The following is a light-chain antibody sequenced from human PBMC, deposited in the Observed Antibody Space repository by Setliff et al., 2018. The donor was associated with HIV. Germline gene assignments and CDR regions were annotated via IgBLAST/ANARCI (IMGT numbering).Light chain of an antibody. Sequence: QSVLTQPASVSGSLGQSITISCTGTSSDIGSYNLVSWYQQHPGKAPKLIISEVPKGPSEVSSRFSGSKSGNTASLTISGLQTEDEADYYCCSYSGGTTLFVFGPGTKVTVL. CDR2: EVP. CDR1: SSDIGSYNL. CDR3: CSYSGGTTLFV. J-gene: IGLJ1*01. V-gene: IGLV2-23*02.